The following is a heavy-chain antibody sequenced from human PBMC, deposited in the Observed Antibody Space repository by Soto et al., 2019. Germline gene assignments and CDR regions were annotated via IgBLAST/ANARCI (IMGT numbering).Heavy chain of an antibody. D-gene: IGHD2-8*02. CDR2: IYYSGST. CDR1: GGSISSSSYY. J-gene: IGHJ4*02. Sequence: SSETLSLTCTVSGGSISSSSYYWSWIRQPPGKGLEWIGYIYYSGSTNYNPSLKSRVTISVDTSKNQFSLKLTSVTAADTAVYYCARDKLTGLLAYWGQGTLVTVSS. V-gene: IGHV4-61*01. CDR3: ARDKLTGLLAY.